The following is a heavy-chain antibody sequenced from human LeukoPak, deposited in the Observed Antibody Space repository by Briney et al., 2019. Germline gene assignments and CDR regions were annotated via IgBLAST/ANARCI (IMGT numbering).Heavy chain of an antibody. CDR3: ARDWKTPPPGVAFDI. D-gene: IGHD1-1*01. CDR1: GFTFSSYW. J-gene: IGHJ3*02. V-gene: IGHV3-7*03. Sequence: GGSLRLSCAASGFTFSSYWMSWVRQAPGKGLEWVANIKQDGSEKYYVDSVKGRFTISRDNAKNSLYLQMNSLRAEDTAVYYCARDWKTPPPGVAFDIWGQGTMVTVSS. CDR2: IKQDGSEK.